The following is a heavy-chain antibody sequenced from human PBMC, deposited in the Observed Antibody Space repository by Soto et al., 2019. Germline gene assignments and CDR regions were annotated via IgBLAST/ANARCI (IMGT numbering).Heavy chain of an antibody. Sequence: QITLKESGPTLVKPTQTLTLTCTFSGFSLSSIAVGVGVGWIRQPPGQALELLALIYWDDDKRYNQSLKSRLTVTKDTSQSQVVLTMTNMDAVDTARYYGVHWNTGTYGTIFFDYWGQGTLVTVSS. CDR1: GFSLSSIAVGVG. CDR2: IYWDDDK. V-gene: IGHV2-5*02. CDR3: VHWNTGTYGTIFFDY. D-gene: IGHD3-9*01. J-gene: IGHJ4*02.